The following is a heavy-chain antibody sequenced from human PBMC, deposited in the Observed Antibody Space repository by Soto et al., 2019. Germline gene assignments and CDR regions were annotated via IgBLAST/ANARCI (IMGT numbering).Heavy chain of an antibody. V-gene: IGHV4-31*03. CDR2: IYYSGST. Sequence: PSETLSLTCTVSGGSISSGGYYWSWIRQHPGKGLEWLGYIYYSGSTYYNPSLKSRVTIAVDTSKNQFSLKLSSVTAADTAVYYWARDRRNYDFWSGYYIGGSFDYWGQGTLVTVSS. CDR1: GGSISSGGYY. D-gene: IGHD3-3*01. J-gene: IGHJ4*02. CDR3: ARDRRNYDFWSGYYIGGSFDY.